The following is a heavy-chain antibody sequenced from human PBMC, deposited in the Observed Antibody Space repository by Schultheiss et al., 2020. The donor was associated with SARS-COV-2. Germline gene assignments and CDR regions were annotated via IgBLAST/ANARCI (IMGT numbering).Heavy chain of an antibody. Sequence: SETLSLTCIVSGGSISSYYWSWIRQSPGKGLEWIGYIYNSGSTNYNPSLKSRVTISLDTSNNQLSLKLSSVTAADTAVYYCARAQVARGWLQLGPSDYWGQGTLVTVSS. CDR3: ARAQVARGWLQLGPSDY. J-gene: IGHJ4*02. V-gene: IGHV4-59*08. CDR2: IYNSGST. CDR1: GGSISSYY. D-gene: IGHD5-24*01.